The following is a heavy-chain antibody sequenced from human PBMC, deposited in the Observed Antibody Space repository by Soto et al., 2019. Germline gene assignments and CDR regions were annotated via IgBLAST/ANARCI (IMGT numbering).Heavy chain of an antibody. CDR2: IIPIFGTA. D-gene: IGHD2-2*01. CDR1: GCTFSSYA. V-gene: IGHV1-69*13. J-gene: IGHJ6*02. Sequence: ASVKVSCKASGCTFSSYAISWVRQAPGQGLEWMGGIIPIFGTANYAQKFQGRVTITADESTSTAYMELSSLRSEDTAVYYCARAASGSVVVPAAMGLGYGMDVWGQGTTVTVSS. CDR3: ARAASGSVVVPAAMGLGYGMDV.